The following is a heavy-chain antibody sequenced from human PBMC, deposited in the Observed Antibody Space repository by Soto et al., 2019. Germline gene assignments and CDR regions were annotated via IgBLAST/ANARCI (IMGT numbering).Heavy chain of an antibody. CDR2: INAGNGNT. CDR3: ARPTLAGSSWYLAFDI. CDR1: GYTFTSYA. V-gene: IGHV1-3*01. D-gene: IGHD6-13*01. Sequence: ASVKVSCKASGYTFTSYAMHWVRQAPGQRLEWMGWINAGNGNTKYSQKFQGRVTITRDTSASTAYMDLRSLRSDDTAVYYCARPTLAGSSWYLAFDIWGQGTMVTVSS. J-gene: IGHJ3*02.